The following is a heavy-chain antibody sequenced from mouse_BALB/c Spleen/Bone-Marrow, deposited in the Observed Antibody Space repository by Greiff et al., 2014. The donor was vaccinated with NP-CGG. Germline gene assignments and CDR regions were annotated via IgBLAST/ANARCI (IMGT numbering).Heavy chain of an antibody. CDR2: IWDDGSI. CDR3: ARAPNWDGGAWFAY. J-gene: IGHJ3*01. V-gene: IGHV2-6-7*01. CDR1: GFSLTGYG. D-gene: IGHD4-1*01. Sequence: QVQLQQSGPGLVAPSQSLSITCTVSGFSLTGYGVNWVRQPPGKGLEWLGIIWDDGSIYYNSAFKSRLSISKDNSKSQVFLKMNSLQTDDTARYYCARAPNWDGGAWFAYWGQGTLVTVSA.